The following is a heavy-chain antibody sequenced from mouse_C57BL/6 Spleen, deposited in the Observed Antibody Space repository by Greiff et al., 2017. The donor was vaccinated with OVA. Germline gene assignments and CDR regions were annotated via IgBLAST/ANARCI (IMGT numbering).Heavy chain of an antibody. Sequence: QVQLQQPGAELVKPGASVKLSCKASGSTFTSYWMHWVKQRPGRGLEWIGRIDPNSGGTKYNEKFKSKATLTVDKHSSTAYMQLSSLTSEDFAVYLCARFCYYATYYINYWGEGTTLTVSS. CDR3: ARFCYYATYYINY. CDR1: GSTFTSYW. D-gene: IGHD1-1*01. J-gene: IGHJ2*01. V-gene: IGHV1-72*01. CDR2: IDPNSGGT.